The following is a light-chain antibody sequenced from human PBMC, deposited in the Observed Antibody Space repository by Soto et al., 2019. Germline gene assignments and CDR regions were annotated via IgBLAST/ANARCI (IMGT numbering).Light chain of an antibody. CDR2: GAS. V-gene: IGKV3-15*01. CDR1: QNVGYS. J-gene: IGKJ2*01. Sequence: EKVMTQSPATLSVSPGNGVTLSCRASQNVGYSLAWYQQKPGQPPRVLIYGASTRITGVAARFSGSGSGTDFTRTITNLQSKDFAVYYCQQYNNWPEYPFGQGTKLEI. CDR3: QQYNNWPEYP.